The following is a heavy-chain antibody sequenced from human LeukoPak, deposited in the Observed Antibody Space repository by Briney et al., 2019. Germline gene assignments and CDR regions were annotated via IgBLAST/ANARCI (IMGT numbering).Heavy chain of an antibody. V-gene: IGHV4-59*01. CDR2: IYYSGST. J-gene: IGHJ5*02. Sequence: SSETLSLTCTVSGGSISSYYWSWTRQPPGKGLEWIGYIYYSGSTNYNPSLKSRVTISVDTSKNQFSLKLSSVTAADTAVYYCARVPGWATGVTEDTGGFDPWGQGTLVTVSS. CDR1: GGSISSYY. CDR3: ARVPGWATGVTEDTGGFDP. D-gene: IGHD4-23*01.